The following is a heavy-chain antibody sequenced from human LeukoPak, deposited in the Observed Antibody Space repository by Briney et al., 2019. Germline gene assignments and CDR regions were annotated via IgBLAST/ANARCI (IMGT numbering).Heavy chain of an antibody. CDR1: GYTLTELS. Sequence: ASVKVSCTVSGYTLTELSMHWVRPAPGKGLEWMGGFDPEDGETIYAQKFQGRVTMTEDTSTDTAYMELSSLRSEDTAVYYCARDRVLYSYGSYGGGSRFVDYWGQGTLVTVSS. CDR2: FDPEDGET. V-gene: IGHV1-24*01. D-gene: IGHD5-18*01. CDR3: ARDRVLYSYGSYGGGSRFVDY. J-gene: IGHJ4*02.